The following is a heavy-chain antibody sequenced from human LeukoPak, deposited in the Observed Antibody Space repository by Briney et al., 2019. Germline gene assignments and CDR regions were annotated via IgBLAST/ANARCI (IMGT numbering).Heavy chain of an antibody. V-gene: IGHV4-59*01. CDR3: ARVRYSSSYPTFDY. Sequence: SETLSLTCTVSGGSISSYYWSWIRQPPGKGLEWIGYIYYSGSTNYNPSLKSRVTISVDTSKNQLSLKLSSVTAADTAVYYCARVRYSSSYPTFDYWGQGTLVTVSS. D-gene: IGHD6-6*01. J-gene: IGHJ4*02. CDR2: IYYSGST. CDR1: GGSISSYY.